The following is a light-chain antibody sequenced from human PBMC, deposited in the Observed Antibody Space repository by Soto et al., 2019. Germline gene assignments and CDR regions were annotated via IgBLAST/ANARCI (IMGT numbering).Light chain of an antibody. CDR2: GNT. CDR1: SSNIGAGYD. Sequence: QSVLTQPPSVSGAPGQRVTISCTGSSSNIGAGYDVHWYQQLPGRAPKLLIYGNTNRPSGFPDRFSGSKSGTSASLAITGLQAEDEADYYCLSFDSSLSVVFGGGTKVTVL. J-gene: IGLJ2*01. V-gene: IGLV1-40*01. CDR3: LSFDSSLSVV.